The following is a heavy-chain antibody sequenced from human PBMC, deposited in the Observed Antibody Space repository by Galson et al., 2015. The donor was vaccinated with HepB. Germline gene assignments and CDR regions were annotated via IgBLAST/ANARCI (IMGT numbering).Heavy chain of an antibody. CDR2: ISYDGSNK. D-gene: IGHD6-13*01. CDR1: GFTFSSYG. CDR3: AKDFGSSWTLYYFDY. J-gene: IGHJ4*02. V-gene: IGHV3-30*18. Sequence: SLRLSCAASGFTFSSYGMHWVRQAPGKGLEWVAVISYDGSNKYYADSVKGRFTISRDNSKNTLYLQMNSLRAEDTAVYYCAKDFGSSWTLYYFDYWGQGTLVTVSS.